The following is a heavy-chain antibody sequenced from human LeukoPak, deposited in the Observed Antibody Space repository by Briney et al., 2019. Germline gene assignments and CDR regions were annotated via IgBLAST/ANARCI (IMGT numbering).Heavy chain of an antibody. D-gene: IGHD5-24*01. V-gene: IGHV4-59*01. Sequence: SETLSLTCTVSGGSISSYSWNWIRQPPGKGLEWIGYIYYSGSTNYNPSLKSRVTILVDTSNNQFSLKLSSVTAADTAVYYCARGRIDGLFDRWGQGTLVTVSS. CDR3: ARGRIDGLFDR. CDR1: GGSISSYS. CDR2: IYYSGST. J-gene: IGHJ5*02.